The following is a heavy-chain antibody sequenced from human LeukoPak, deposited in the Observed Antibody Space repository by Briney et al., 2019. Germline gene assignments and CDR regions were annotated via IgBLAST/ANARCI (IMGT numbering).Heavy chain of an antibody. Sequence: ASVKVSCKASGYTFTSYGIGWVRQAPGQGLEWMGWISAYNGNTNYAQKLQGRVTMTTDTSTSTAYMELRSLRSDDTAVYYCARDQLERYYSYYGMDVWGQGTTVTVSS. J-gene: IGHJ6*02. V-gene: IGHV1-18*01. CDR3: ARDQLERYYSYYGMDV. D-gene: IGHD6-13*01. CDR1: GYTFTSYG. CDR2: ISAYNGNT.